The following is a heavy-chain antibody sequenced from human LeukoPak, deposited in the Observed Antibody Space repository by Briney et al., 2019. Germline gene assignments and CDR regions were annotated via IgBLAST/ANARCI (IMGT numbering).Heavy chain of an antibody. J-gene: IGHJ5*02. V-gene: IGHV3-23*01. D-gene: IGHD6-19*01. Sequence: GESLRLSCAASGYTFSGYAMYWVRQAPGKGLEWVSSIEASGGATYYADSVKGRFTISRDNSKNTFYLQMNSLRAEDTALYYCAKGSGSGWYGWFAPWGQGTLVTVSS. CDR2: IEASGGAT. CDR3: AKGSGSGWYGWFAP. CDR1: GYTFSGYA.